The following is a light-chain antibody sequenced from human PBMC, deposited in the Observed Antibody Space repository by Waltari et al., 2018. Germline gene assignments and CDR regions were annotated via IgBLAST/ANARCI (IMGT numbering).Light chain of an antibody. J-gene: IGKJ2*01. Sequence: EFVLTQSPGTLSLSPGERATLSCRASQSINSNYVAWYQQKPGQAPRLLIHGASSRATGVPDRISGSGSGTDFTLTISRLEPEDFAVYYCQLYGSSTLYTFGQGTKLEIK. V-gene: IGKV3-20*01. CDR3: QLYGSSTLYT. CDR1: QSINSNY. CDR2: GAS.